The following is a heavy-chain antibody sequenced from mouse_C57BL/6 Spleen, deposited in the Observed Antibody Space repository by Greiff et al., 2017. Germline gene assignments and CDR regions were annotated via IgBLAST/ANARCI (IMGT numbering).Heavy chain of an antibody. J-gene: IGHJ1*03. V-gene: IGHV5-12*01. CDR1: GFTFSDSY. CDR2: ISNGGGST. D-gene: IGHD1-1*01. Sequence: EVQGVESGGGLVQPGVSLKLSCAASGFTFSDSYMYWVRQTPEKRLEWVAYISNGGGSTYYPDTVKGRFPISRDNAKNTLYLQMSRLKSEDTALYYCARPPYYYGSSHWYFDVRRTGTTVTVSS. CDR3: ARPPYYYGSSHWYFDV.